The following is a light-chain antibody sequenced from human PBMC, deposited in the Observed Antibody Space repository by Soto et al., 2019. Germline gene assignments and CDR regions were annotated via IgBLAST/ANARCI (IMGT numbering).Light chain of an antibody. CDR2: EVT. Sequence: QSVLTQPRSVSGSPGQSVTISCTGTSSDVGEYNYVSWYQQHPGKAPKFMIYEVTKRPSGVPDRFSGSKSGNTASLTISGLQAEDEAEYFCCAYAGSYTVFFGAGTKLTVL. CDR3: CAYAGSYTVF. V-gene: IGLV2-11*02. J-gene: IGLJ2*01. CDR1: SSDVGEYNY.